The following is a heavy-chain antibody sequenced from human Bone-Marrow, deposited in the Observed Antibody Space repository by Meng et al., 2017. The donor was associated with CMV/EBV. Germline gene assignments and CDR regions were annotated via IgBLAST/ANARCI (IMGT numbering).Heavy chain of an antibody. CDR1: TYTFIDHH. CDR3: ARPAGTTGTDYGMDV. CDR2: IDPRTGDT. Sequence: ASVKVSCKASTYTFIDHHIHWVRQAPGQGLEWMGWIDPRTGDTKYAQKFQGRVTLSRDTSTSTVYMELSSLRSEDTAVYYCARPAGTTGTDYGMDVWGQGTTVTVSS. V-gene: IGHV1-2*02. J-gene: IGHJ6*02. D-gene: IGHD1-7*01.